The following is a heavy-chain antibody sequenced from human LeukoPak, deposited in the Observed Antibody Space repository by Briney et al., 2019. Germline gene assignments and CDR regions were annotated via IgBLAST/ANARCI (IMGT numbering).Heavy chain of an antibody. Sequence: GGSLRLSCAASGFTFSSYAMSWVRQAPGKGLEWVSAISGSGGSTYYADSVKGRFTISRDNAKNSLYLQMNSLRAEDTAVYYCARGGHSSSSVNDYWGQGTLVTVSS. CDR2: ISGSGGST. D-gene: IGHD6-6*01. V-gene: IGHV3-23*01. J-gene: IGHJ4*02. CDR3: ARGGHSSSSVNDY. CDR1: GFTFSSYA.